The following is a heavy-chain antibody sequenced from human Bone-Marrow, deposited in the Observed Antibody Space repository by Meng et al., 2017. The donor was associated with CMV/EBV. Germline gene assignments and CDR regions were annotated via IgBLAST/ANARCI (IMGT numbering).Heavy chain of an antibody. CDR3: ASGEGYCTSIRYQVAPLDY. J-gene: IGHJ4*02. CDR1: GGSISSNNNY. V-gene: IGHV4-39*07. CDR2: ILYSGST. D-gene: IGHD2-8*01. Sequence: SETLSLTCTVSGGSISSNNNYWAWIRQPPGKGLEWIGSILYSGSTYYNPSLNGRVTTSIDKSKTHFSLKMTSATDADSVVSSCASGEGYCTSIRYQVAPLDYWGQGTMVTVSS.